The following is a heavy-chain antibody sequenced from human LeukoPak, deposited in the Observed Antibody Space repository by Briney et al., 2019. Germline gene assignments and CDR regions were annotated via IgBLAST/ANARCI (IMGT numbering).Heavy chain of an antibody. V-gene: IGHV3-23*01. CDR3: AKGGSTSPNGINDY. CDR2: ISGSGSST. Sequence: GGSLRLSCAASGFTFSSYAMSWVRQAPGKGLEWVSAISGSGSSTYYADSVKGRFTISRDNSKNTLYLQMNSLGAEDTAVYYCAKGGSTSPNGINDYWGQGTLVTASS. J-gene: IGHJ4*02. CDR1: GFTFSSYA. D-gene: IGHD2-2*01.